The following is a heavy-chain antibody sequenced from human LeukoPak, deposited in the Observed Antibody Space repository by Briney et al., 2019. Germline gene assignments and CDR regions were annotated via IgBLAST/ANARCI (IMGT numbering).Heavy chain of an antibody. CDR2: IHPGESDT. J-gene: IGHJ2*01. CDR1: GYSFTSYW. D-gene: IGHD4-23*01. Sequence: GESLKISCKGSGYSFTSYWIGWVRQMPGKGLEWMGIIHPGESDTRYSPSFQGQVTISADKSTNTAYLQWSSLKASDTAMYYCARRVVNNRNWYFNLWGRGTLVTVSS. V-gene: IGHV5-51*01. CDR3: ARRVVNNRNWYFNL.